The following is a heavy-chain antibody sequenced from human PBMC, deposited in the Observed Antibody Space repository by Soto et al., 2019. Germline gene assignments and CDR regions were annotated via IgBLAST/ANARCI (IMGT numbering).Heavy chain of an antibody. V-gene: IGHV3-53*01. Sequence: EVQLVESGGGLIQPGGSLRLSCAASGFTVSDNYMSWVRQAPGTGLEWVSIIYRSDTTYYADSVKGRFTISRDNSKNTLFLQMNSLSAEDTVVYYCARRRVTAAPTYYFDYWGQGTLVTVSS. CDR1: GFTVSDNY. D-gene: IGHD6-13*01. J-gene: IGHJ4*02. CDR3: ARRRVTAAPTYYFDY. CDR2: IYRSDTT.